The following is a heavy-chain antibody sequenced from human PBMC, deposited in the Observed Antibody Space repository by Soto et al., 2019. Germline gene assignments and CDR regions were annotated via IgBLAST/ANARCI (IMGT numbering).Heavy chain of an antibody. J-gene: IGHJ4*02. Sequence: GGSLRLSCAASGFTFSNAWMSWVRQAPGKGLEWVGRIKSKTDGGTTDYAAPVKGRFTISRDDSKNTLYLQMNSLKTEDTAVYYCTTDPEQLVPIFDYWGQGTLVTVSS. CDR1: GFTFSNAW. CDR2: IKSKTDGGTT. D-gene: IGHD6-13*01. CDR3: TTDPEQLVPIFDY. V-gene: IGHV3-15*01.